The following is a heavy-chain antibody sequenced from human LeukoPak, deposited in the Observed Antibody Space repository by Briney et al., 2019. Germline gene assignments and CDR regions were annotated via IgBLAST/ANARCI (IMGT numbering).Heavy chain of an antibody. CDR2: ISYDGSNK. CDR3: ARDPWGVDSSGYYNDY. CDR1: GFTFSSYA. Sequence: GGSLRLSCAASGFTFSSYAMHWVRQAPGKGLEWVAVISYDGSNKYYADSVKGRFTISRDNSKNTLYLQMNSLRAEDTAVYYCARDPWGVDSSGYYNDYWGQGTLVTVSS. D-gene: IGHD3-22*01. J-gene: IGHJ4*02. V-gene: IGHV3-30*04.